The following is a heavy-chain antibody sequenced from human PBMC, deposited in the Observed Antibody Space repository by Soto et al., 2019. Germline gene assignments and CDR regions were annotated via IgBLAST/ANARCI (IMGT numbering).Heavy chain of an antibody. CDR3: ARDQYSSSWSGVWFDP. CDR1: GFTFSSHG. J-gene: IGHJ5*02. Sequence: QVQLVESGGGVVQPGRSLRLSCAASGFTFSSHGMHWVRQAPGKGLEWVAVIWYDGSNKYYADSVKGRFTISRDNSKNTLYLQMNSLRAEDTAVYYCARDQYSSSWSGVWFDPWGQGTLVTVSS. CDR2: IWYDGSNK. D-gene: IGHD6-13*01. V-gene: IGHV3-33*01.